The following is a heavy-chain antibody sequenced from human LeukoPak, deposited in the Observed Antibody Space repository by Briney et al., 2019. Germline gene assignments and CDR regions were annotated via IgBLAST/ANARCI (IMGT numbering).Heavy chain of an antibody. J-gene: IGHJ4*02. D-gene: IGHD5-12*01. Sequence: GGSLRLSCAASGFTFSDYSMNWVRQAPGKGLEWISYVGISSGNTKYADSVKGRFTTSGDSAKNSVFLQMNSLRVEDTAVYYCARDHRYAFDNWGQGTLVTVSS. CDR2: VGISSGNT. CDR1: GFTFSDYS. CDR3: ARDHRYAFDN. V-gene: IGHV3-48*04.